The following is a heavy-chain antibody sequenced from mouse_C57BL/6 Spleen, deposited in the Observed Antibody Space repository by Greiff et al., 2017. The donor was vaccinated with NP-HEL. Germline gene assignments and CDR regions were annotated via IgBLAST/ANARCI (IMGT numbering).Heavy chain of an antibody. D-gene: IGHD3-2*02. CDR1: GFTFSSYT. Sequence: EVQRVESGGGLVKPGGSLKLSCAASGFTFSSYTMSWVRQTPEKRLEWVATISGGGGNTYYPDSVKGRFTISRDNAKNTLYLQMSSLRSEDTALYYCARHRGGGSGNAMDYWGQGTSVTVSS. CDR2: ISGGGGNT. CDR3: ARHRGGGSGNAMDY. J-gene: IGHJ4*01. V-gene: IGHV5-9*01.